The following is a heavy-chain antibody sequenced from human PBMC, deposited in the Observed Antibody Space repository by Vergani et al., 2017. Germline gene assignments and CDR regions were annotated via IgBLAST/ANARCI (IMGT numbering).Heavy chain of an antibody. Sequence: QVQLVESGGGLVQPGRSLRLSCAASGFTFSSYGMHWVRQAPGKGLEWVAVISYDGSNKYYADSVKGRFTISRDNSNNTVYLQMNSLRAEDTAVYYCAKEHWGVQYCSSTSCHLGAWFSPLGFDHWGQGTLVTVSS. CDR3: AKEHWGVQYCSSTSCHLGAWFSPLGFDH. CDR2: ISYDGSNK. V-gene: IGHV3-30*18. J-gene: IGHJ5*02. CDR1: GFTFSSYG. D-gene: IGHD2-2*01.